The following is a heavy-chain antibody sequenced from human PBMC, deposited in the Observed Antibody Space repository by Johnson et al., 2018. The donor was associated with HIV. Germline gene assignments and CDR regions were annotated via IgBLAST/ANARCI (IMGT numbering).Heavy chain of an antibody. CDR3: ATERAVVNANAFDI. D-gene: IGHD4-23*01. CDR2: IWYDGSNK. Sequence: QVQLVESGGGVVQPGGSLRLSCAASGFTFSSYGMHWVRQAPGKGLEWVAFIWYDGSNKYYADSVKGRFTISRDNSKNILYLQMNTLRAEDTAVYYCATERAVVNANAFDIWGQGTMVTVSS. CDR1: GFTFSSYG. V-gene: IGHV3-30*02. J-gene: IGHJ3*02.